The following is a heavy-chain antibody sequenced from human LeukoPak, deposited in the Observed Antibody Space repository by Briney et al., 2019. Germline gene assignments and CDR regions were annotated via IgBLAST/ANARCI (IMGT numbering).Heavy chain of an antibody. CDR2: IYYSGST. D-gene: IGHD5-18*01. J-gene: IGHJ6*03. V-gene: IGHV4-39*07. CDR1: GGSFSSSDYY. CDR3: ARTTEGGYSYGYFYYYYMDV. Sequence: SETLSLTCTVSGGSFSSSDYYWGWIRQPPGKGLEWIGSIYYSGSTYYNPSLKSRVTISVDTSKNQFSLKLSSVTAADTAVYYCARTTEGGYSYGYFYYYYMDVWGKGTTVTISS.